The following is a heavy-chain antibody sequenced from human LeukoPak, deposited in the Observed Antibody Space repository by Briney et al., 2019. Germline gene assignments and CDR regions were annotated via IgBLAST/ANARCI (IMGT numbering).Heavy chain of an antibody. CDR2: IYYSGST. Sequence: SETLSLTCTVSGRSISSSSYYWGWLRQPPGKGLEWIGSIYYSGSTYYKPSLKSRVTISVDTSKNQFSLKLSSVCAADTAVYYCATMTSFYAFDIWGQVTMVTVSS. J-gene: IGHJ3*02. V-gene: IGHV4-39*01. CDR3: ATMTSFYAFDI. CDR1: GRSISSSSYY.